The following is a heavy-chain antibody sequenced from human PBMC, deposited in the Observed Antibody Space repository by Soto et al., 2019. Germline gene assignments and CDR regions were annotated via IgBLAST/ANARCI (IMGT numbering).Heavy chain of an antibody. D-gene: IGHD1-20*01. V-gene: IGHV1-46*01. CDR1: GYTFTHDY. Sequence: ASVKVSCKASGYTFTHDYIHWVRQAPGQGLEWMGIINPNGGITTYAQRFRAGFTMHRDTSTSTVYLELSSLRSEDSAFYYCAASVNAGIAFDYWGHRALVTVSS. CDR3: AASVNAGIAFDY. J-gene: IGHJ4*01. CDR2: INPNGGIT.